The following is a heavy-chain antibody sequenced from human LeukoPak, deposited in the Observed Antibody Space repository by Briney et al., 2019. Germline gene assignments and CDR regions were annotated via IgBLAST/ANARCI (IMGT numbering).Heavy chain of an antibody. J-gene: IGHJ4*02. CDR3: ARQYYDIWSGYYTADYYFDD. CDR2: IKQDGSEK. D-gene: IGHD3-3*01. CDR1: GFTLSSYW. Sequence: GGSLRLSCAASGFTLSSYWMSWVRQAPGKGLEWVANIKQDGSEKYYVDSVKGRFTISRDNAKNSLYLQLNSLRAEDTAVYYCARQYYDIWSGYYTADYYFDDWGQGTLVTVSS. V-gene: IGHV3-7*01.